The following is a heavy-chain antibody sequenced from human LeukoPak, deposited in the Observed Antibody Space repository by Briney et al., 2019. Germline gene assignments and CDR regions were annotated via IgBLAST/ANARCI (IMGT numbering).Heavy chain of an antibody. CDR3: ARDLEQQLVFDS. D-gene: IGHD6-13*01. J-gene: IGHJ4*02. CDR2: IYTTVST. V-gene: IGHV4-4*07. CDR1: GDSISIYY. Sequence: SETLSLTCTVSGDSISIYYWSWIRQPAGKGLEWIGRIYTTVSTNYNPSLKSRVTVSVDTSKNQFSLKLTSVTAADTAVYYCARDLEQQLVFDSWSQGTLVTVSS.